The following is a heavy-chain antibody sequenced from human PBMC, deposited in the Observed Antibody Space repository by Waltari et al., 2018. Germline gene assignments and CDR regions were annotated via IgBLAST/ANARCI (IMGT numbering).Heavy chain of an antibody. D-gene: IGHD3-3*01. CDR1: TPPFKHYE. CDR3: AGSRFLETRYGMDV. J-gene: IGHJ6*02. CDR2: ITTTSNTI. Sequence: QLVESGGGLVQPGGSLRLSCAASTPPFKHYEMTWVRQAPGKGLEWLAYITTTSNTIYYTDSVRGRFTISRDNVKNSLFLQMHGLRADDSAIYYCAGSRFLETRYGMDVWGQGTTVTVSS. V-gene: IGHV3-48*03.